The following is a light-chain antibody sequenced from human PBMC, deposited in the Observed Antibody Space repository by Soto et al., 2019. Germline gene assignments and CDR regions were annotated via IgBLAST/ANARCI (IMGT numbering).Light chain of an antibody. CDR3: QQYYSTPSWT. V-gene: IGKV4-1*01. CDR1: QSVLYSSNNKNY. J-gene: IGKJ1*01. Sequence: DIVMTQSPDSLAVSLGERATINCKSSQSVLYSSNNKNYLAWYQQKPGQPPKLLIYWASTRESRVPDRFSGSESGTDFPLTISSQQAEDVAVYYCQQYYSTPSWTFGQGTKVEIK. CDR2: WAS.